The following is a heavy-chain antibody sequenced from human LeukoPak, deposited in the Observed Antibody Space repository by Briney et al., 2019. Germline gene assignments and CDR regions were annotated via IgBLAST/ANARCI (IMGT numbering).Heavy chain of an antibody. D-gene: IGHD3-10*01. J-gene: IGHJ5*02. CDR1: GDSIRSSY. V-gene: IGHV4-59*01. CDR3: AGXEGLGYSYGSGGWFDP. Sequence: SETLSLTCTVSGDSIRSSYWSWIRQPPGKGLEWIGYIFYSGNINYNPSLKSRLTISIDTSMNHFSLPLSSVTAADTAFYYCAGXEGLGYSYGSGGWFDPWGQGTLVTVSS. CDR2: IFYSGNI.